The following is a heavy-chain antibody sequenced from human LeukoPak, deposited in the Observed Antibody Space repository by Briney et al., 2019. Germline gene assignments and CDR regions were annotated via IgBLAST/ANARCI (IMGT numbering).Heavy chain of an antibody. CDR3: ARDEAFWTYYGMDV. CDR1: GFTFSSYS. CDR2: ISSSSSYI. Sequence: GALRLSCAASGFTFSSYSMNWVRQAPGKGLEWVSSISSSSSYIYYADSVKGRFTISRDNAKNSLYLQMNSLRAEDTAVYYCARDEAFWTYYGMDVWGQGTTVTVSS. V-gene: IGHV3-21*01. D-gene: IGHD3/OR15-3a*01. J-gene: IGHJ6*02.